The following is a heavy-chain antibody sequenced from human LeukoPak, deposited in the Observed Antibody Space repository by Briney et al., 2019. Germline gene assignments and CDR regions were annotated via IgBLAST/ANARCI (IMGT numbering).Heavy chain of an antibody. V-gene: IGHV6-1*01. D-gene: IGHD3-3*01. CDR1: GDSVSSKDAA. CDR2: TYYRSKWYN. CDR3: TREWSLLAVGYWFGY. J-gene: IGHJ4*02. Sequence: SQTLSLTCAISGDSVSSKDAAWNWIRQSPSRGLEWLGRTYYRSKWYNDYAVFVRSRITINPDTSKNQFSLQLKSVTPEDTAVYFCTREWSLLAVGYWFGYWDQGTVVTVSS.